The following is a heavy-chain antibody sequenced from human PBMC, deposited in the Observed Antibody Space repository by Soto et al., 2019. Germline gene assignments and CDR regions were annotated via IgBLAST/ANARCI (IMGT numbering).Heavy chain of an antibody. J-gene: IGHJ4*02. Sequence: GASVKVSCKASGYTFTSYYMHWVRQAPGQGLEWMGIINPSGGSTSYAQKFQGRVTMTRDTSTSTVYMELSSLRSEDTAVYYCARDLGYDSSGYYYPKGFDYWCQGPLVSVSS. CDR2: INPSGGST. D-gene: IGHD3-22*01. CDR3: ARDLGYDSSGYYYPKGFDY. CDR1: GYTFTSYY. V-gene: IGHV1-46*01.